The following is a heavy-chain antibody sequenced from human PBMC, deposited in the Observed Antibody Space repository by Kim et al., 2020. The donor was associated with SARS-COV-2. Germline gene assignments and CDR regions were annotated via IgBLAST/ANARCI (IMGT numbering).Heavy chain of an antibody. Sequence: SETLSLTCTVSGGSISSYYWSWIRQPPGKGLEWIGYIYYSGRTNYNPSLKSRVTISLDTSRNQFSLKLSSVTAADTAVYYCAREGCYDSSGLYHHDAFDIWGQGTMVTVSS. J-gene: IGHJ3*02. CDR1: GGSISSYY. CDR3: AREGCYDSSGLYHHDAFDI. D-gene: IGHD3-22*01. V-gene: IGHV4-59*13. CDR2: IYYSGRT.